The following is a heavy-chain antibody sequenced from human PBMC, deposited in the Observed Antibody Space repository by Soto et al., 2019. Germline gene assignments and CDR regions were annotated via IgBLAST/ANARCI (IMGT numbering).Heavy chain of an antibody. D-gene: IGHD2-2*02. CDR1: VFTFSSYG. V-gene: IGHV3-30*18. Sequence: GWSLRLSCSASVFTFSSYGMHWFRQAPGKGLEWVAVISYDGSNKYYADSVKGRFTISRDNSKNTLYLQMNSLRAEDTAVYYCAKNEGYCSSTSCYTRGGYYYGMDVWGQGTTVTVSS. CDR2: ISYDGSNK. CDR3: AKNEGYCSSTSCYTRGGYYYGMDV. J-gene: IGHJ6*02.